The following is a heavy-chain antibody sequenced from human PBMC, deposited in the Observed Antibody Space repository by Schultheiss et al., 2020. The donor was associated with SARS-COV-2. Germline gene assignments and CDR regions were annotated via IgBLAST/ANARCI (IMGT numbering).Heavy chain of an antibody. CDR2: IWYDGSNK. CDR3: AGAHCTSTSCSEALRRYYGVDV. CDR1: GFTFSSYA. Sequence: GGSLRLSCAASGFTFSSYAMSWVRQAPGKGLEWVAVIWYDGSNKYYADSVKGRFTISRDNSKNTLYLQMDSLRAEDTAVYYCAGAHCTSTSCSEALRRYYGVDVWGRGTTVTVSS. D-gene: IGHD2-2*01. V-gene: IGHV3-33*08. J-gene: IGHJ6*02.